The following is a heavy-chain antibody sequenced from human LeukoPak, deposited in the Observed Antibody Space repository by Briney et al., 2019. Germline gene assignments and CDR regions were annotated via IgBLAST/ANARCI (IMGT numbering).Heavy chain of an antibody. CDR3: ARCVWQQLVSGPYCYYGMDV. V-gene: IGHV1-69*04. CDR1: GGTFSSYA. J-gene: IGHJ6*02. CDR2: IIPILGIA. Sequence: GASVKVSCKASGGTFSSYAISWVRQAPGQGLEWMGRIIPILGIANYAQKFQGRVTITADKSTSTAYMELSSLRSEDTAVYYCARCVWQQLVSGPYCYYGMDVWGQGTTVTVSS. D-gene: IGHD6-13*01.